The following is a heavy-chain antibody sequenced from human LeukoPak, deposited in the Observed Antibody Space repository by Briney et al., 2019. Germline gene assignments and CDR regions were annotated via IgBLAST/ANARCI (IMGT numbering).Heavy chain of an antibody. CDR1: GYTLTSYF. D-gene: IGHD6-19*01. Sequence: ASVKVSCKAPGYTLTSYFIHWVRQAPGQGLEWMGIINPNGGSTNYAQEFQGRVTMTRDTSTSAVYMELNSLRSEDTAVYYCARDGRIIAVAGIKVYYFDYWGQGTLVTVSS. CDR3: ARDGRIIAVAGIKVYYFDY. J-gene: IGHJ4*02. V-gene: IGHV1-46*01. CDR2: INPNGGST.